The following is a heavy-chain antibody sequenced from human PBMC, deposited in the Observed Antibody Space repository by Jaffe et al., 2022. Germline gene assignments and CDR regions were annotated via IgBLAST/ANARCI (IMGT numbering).Heavy chain of an antibody. CDR1: GFTFSSYG. V-gene: IGHV3-30*02. CDR3: AKGLFGELRNPTYYFDY. D-gene: IGHD3-10*02. CDR2: IRYDGSNK. J-gene: IGHJ4*02. Sequence: QVQLVESGGGVVQPGGSLRLSCAASGFTFSSYGMHWVRQAPGKGLEWVAFIRYDGSNKYYADSVKGRFTISRDNSKNTLYLQMNSLRAEDTAVYYCAKGLFGELRNPTYYFDYWGQGTLVTVSS.